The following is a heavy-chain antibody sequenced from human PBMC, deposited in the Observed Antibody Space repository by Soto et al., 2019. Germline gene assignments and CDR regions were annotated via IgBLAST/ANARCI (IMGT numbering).Heavy chain of an antibody. Sequence: ASVKVSCKVSGYTLTELSMHWVRQAPGKGLEWMGGFDPEDGETIYAQKFQGRVTMTEDTSTDTAYMELSSLRSEDTAVYYCATVPREGKAEPLTSWDSGYYYFNWFDPWGQGTLVTVSS. J-gene: IGHJ5*02. V-gene: IGHV1-24*01. D-gene: IGHD3-22*01. CDR1: GYTLTELS. CDR3: ATVPREGKAEPLTSWDSGYYYFNWFDP. CDR2: FDPEDGET.